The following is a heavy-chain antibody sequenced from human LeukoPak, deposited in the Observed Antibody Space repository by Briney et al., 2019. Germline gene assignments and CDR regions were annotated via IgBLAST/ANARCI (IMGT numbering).Heavy chain of an antibody. CDR2: IYSGGTT. CDR3: AKGPNYYGMDV. J-gene: IGHJ6*02. Sequence: GGSLRLSCAASGFTVSSNYMTWVRQAPGKGLEWVSVIYSGGTTYYADSVKGRFTISRDNSKNTLFLQMNSLRVEDTAVYYCAKGPNYYGMDVWGQGTTVTVSS. V-gene: IGHV3-66*01. CDR1: GFTVSSNY.